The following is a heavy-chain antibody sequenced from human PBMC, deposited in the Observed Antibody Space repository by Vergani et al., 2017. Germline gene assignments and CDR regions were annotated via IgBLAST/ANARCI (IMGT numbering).Heavy chain of an antibody. CDR3: ANSYCSSLSCYAFYGMEV. Sequence: QVQLVESGGGVVQPGGSLRLSCAASGFSFSTYGMHWVPQAPGRGLEWVAFLRYDGSNEYYGDAVKGRFIISRDNSKNMLSLEMHSLRPEDTAVYYCANSYCSSLSCYAFYGMEVWGQGTTVTVSS. J-gene: IGHJ6*02. D-gene: IGHD2-2*01. CDR2: LRYDGSNE. V-gene: IGHV3-30*02. CDR1: GFSFSTYG.